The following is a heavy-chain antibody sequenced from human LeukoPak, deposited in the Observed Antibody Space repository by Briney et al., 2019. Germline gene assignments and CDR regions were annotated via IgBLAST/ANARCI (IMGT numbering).Heavy chain of an antibody. J-gene: IGHJ4*02. V-gene: IGHV1-2*02. CDR2: INPNSGGT. Sequence: ASVTVSFTSAGYTLTVYYMHWLRQAPGQGLEWMGWINPNSGGTSYAQKFQGRVTMTRDTSISTAYMELSRLRSDDTAVYYCARGRCSSRSCYLFDYWGQGTLVTVSS. D-gene: IGHD2-2*01. CDR1: GYTLTVYY. CDR3: ARGRCSSRSCYLFDY.